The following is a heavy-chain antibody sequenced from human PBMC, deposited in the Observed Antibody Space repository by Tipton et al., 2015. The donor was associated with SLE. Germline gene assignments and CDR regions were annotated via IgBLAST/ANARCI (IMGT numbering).Heavy chain of an antibody. V-gene: IGHV4-31*03. CDR1: GGSIRSDY. CDR3: ARDVGEWSSSSGSYGMDV. J-gene: IGHJ6*02. Sequence: TLSLTCNVSGGSIRSDYWTWIRHHPGKGLEWVGYIYYSGSTSYNPSLQSRLTISIDTPKNQFSLRLSSVTAADTAVYYCARDVGEWSSSSGSYGMDVWGQGTTVTVYS. D-gene: IGHD6-6*01. CDR2: IYYSGST.